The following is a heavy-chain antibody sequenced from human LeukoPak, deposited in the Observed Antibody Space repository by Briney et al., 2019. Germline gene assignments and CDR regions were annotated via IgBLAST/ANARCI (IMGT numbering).Heavy chain of an antibody. J-gene: IGHJ5*02. Sequence: GESPKISCKGSGYSFTSYWIGWVRQMPGKGLEWMGIIYPGDSDTRYSPSFQGQVTISADKSISTAYLQWSSLKASDTAMYYCARASLSSGGDNWFDPWGQGTLVTVSS. CDR1: GYSFTSYW. CDR3: ARASLSSGGDNWFDP. V-gene: IGHV5-51*01. CDR2: IYPGDSDT. D-gene: IGHD6-25*01.